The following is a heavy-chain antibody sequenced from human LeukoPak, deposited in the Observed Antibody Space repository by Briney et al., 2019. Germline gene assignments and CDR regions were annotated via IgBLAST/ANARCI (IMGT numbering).Heavy chain of an antibody. CDR3: ARGTNYYDSSGYFY. CDR1: GGTFSSYA. Sequence: SVKVSCKASGGTFSSYAISWVRQAPGQGLEWMGGIIPIFGTANYAQKFQGRVTITADKSTSTAYMELSSLRSEDTAVYYCARGTNYYDSSGYFYWGQGTLVTVSS. J-gene: IGHJ4*02. CDR2: IIPIFGTA. D-gene: IGHD3-22*01. V-gene: IGHV1-69*06.